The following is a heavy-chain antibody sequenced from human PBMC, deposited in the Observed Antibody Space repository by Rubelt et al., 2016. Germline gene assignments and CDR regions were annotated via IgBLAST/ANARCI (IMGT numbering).Heavy chain of an antibody. D-gene: IGHD6-19*01. Sequence: TFTNYGISWVRQAPGQGLEWMGWISAYSGNANYAQKLQGRVTMTTDTSTSTAYLELRSLRSDDTAVYYCARVKAVAGNHDYWGQGTLVTVSS. CDR2: ISAYSGNA. J-gene: IGHJ4*02. CDR3: ARVKAVAGNHDY. CDR1: TFTNYG. V-gene: IGHV1-18*01.